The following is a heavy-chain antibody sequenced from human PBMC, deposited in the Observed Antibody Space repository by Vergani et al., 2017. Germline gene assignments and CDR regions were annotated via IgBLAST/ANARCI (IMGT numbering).Heavy chain of an antibody. Sequence: QVQLVQSGAEVKKPGSSVKVSCKASGGTFSSYAISWVRQAPGQGLEWMGGIIPIFGTANYAQKFQGRVTITADESTGTAYMELSRLMSEDTAGYYGALRSCSGGSCYSWLLDIWGQGTMVTVSS. D-gene: IGHD2-15*01. J-gene: IGHJ3*02. CDR1: GGTFSSYA. V-gene: IGHV1-69*01. CDR3: ALRSCSGGSCYSWLLDI. CDR2: IIPIFGTA.